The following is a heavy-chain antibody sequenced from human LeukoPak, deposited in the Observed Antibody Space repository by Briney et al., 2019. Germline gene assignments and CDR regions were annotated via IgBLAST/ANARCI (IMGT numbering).Heavy chain of an antibody. V-gene: IGHV4-59*08. J-gene: IGHJ4*02. CDR1: GGSIISYY. Sequence: PSETLSLTCTVSGGSIISYYWSWIRQPPGKGLEWIGYIYYSGSTNYNPSLKSRVTISVDTSKNQFSLKLSSVTAADTAVYYCARHERTTGTYFDYWGQGTLVTVSS. D-gene: IGHD1-1*01. CDR3: ARHERTTGTYFDY. CDR2: IYYSGST.